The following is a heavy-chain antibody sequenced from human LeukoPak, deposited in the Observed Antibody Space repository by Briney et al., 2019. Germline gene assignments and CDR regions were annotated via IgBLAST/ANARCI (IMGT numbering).Heavy chain of an antibody. J-gene: IGHJ4*02. CDR3: ARGRSYYNFDY. D-gene: IGHD1-26*01. CDR1: GGSFSGYY. V-gene: IGHV4-34*01. Sequence: KPSETLSLTCAVYGGSFSGYYWSWIRQPPGKGLEWIGEINHSGSTNYNPSLKSRVTISVDTSKNQFSLKLSSVTAADTAVYYCARGRSYYNFDYWGQGTLVTVSP. CDR2: INHSGST.